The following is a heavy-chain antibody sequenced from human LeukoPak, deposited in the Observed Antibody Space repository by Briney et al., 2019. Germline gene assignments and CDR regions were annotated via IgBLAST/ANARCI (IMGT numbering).Heavy chain of an antibody. CDR3: ARLGRDYDILTGYYHPPL. J-gene: IGHJ4*02. CDR1: GGSISSYY. CDR2: IYSTGST. D-gene: IGHD3-9*01. V-gene: IGHV4-4*07. Sequence: PSETLSLTCTVSGGSISSYYWSWIRQPAGKGLEWIGRIYSTGSTNYNPSLKSRVTMSVDTSKNQFPLKLSSVTAADTAVYYCARLGRDYDILTGYYHPPLWGQGTLVTVSS.